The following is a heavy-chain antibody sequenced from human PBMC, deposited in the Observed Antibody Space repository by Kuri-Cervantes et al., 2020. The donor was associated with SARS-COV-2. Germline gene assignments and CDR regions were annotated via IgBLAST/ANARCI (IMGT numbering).Heavy chain of an antibody. D-gene: IGHD2-2*01. CDR3: ARSTLPAARYNWFDP. CDR1: GGSISSGGYY. J-gene: IGHJ5*02. CDR2: IYYSGST. Sequence: SETLSLTCTVSGGSISSGGYYWSWIRQPPGKGLEWIGYIYYSGSTNYNPSLKSRVTISVDTSKNQFSLKLSSVTAADTAVYYCARSTLPAARYNWFDPWGQGTLVTVSS. V-gene: IGHV4-61*08.